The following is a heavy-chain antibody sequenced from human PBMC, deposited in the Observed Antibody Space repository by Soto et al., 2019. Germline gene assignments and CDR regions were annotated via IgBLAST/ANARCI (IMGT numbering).Heavy chain of an antibody. V-gene: IGHV4-34*01. D-gene: IGHD2-15*01. J-gene: IGHJ3*02. CDR1: GGSFGGYY. Sequence: SETLGLTGCVYGGSFGGYYWSWIRKPPGKWLEWIGEINHSGSTNYNPSLKSRVTISVDTSKNQFSLKLSSVTAADTAVYYCARGFLRGYCSGGSCLSRAFDIWGQGTMVTVSS. CDR3: ARGFLRGYCSGGSCLSRAFDI. CDR2: INHSGST.